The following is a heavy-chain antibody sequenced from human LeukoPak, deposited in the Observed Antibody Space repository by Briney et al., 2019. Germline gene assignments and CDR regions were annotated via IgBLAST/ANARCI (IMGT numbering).Heavy chain of an antibody. CDR2: FDHSGST. CDR1: GGSFSGYS. J-gene: IGHJ4*02. V-gene: IGHV4-34*01. Sequence: SETLSLTCAVYGGSFSGYSWNWIRQPPGKGLQWIGEFDHSGSTNYNPSLKSRVTISVDTSMNQFSLKLSSVTAADTAVYYCARGRARARAFDYWGQGTLVTVSS. CDR3: ARGRARARAFDY.